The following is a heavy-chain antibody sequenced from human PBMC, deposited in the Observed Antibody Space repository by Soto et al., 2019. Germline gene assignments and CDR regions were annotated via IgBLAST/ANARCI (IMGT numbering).Heavy chain of an antibody. CDR1: GGSFSGYY. V-gene: IGHV4-34*01. CDR2: INHSGST. D-gene: IGHD3-9*01. J-gene: IGHJ4*02. CDR3: ARLPPVRYFDY. Sequence: PSETLSLTCAVYGGSFSGYYWSWIRQPPGKGLEWIGEINHSGSTNYNPSLKSRVTISVDTSKNQFSLKLSSVTAADTAVYYCARLPPVRYFDYWGQGALVTVSS.